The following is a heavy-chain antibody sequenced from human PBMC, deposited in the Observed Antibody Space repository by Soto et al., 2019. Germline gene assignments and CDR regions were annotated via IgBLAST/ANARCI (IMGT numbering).Heavy chain of an antibody. CDR3: ARVGLTPSSGWLDY. J-gene: IGHJ4*02. CDR1: GYTFTSYG. V-gene: IGHV1-18*04. CDR2: IGAYNGNT. Sequence: ASVKVSCKASGYTFTSYGISWVRQAPGQGLEWMGWIGAYNGNTNYAQKLQGRVTMTTDTSTSTAYMELRSLRSDDTAVYYCARVGLTPSSGWLDYWGQGTLVTVSS. D-gene: IGHD6-19*01.